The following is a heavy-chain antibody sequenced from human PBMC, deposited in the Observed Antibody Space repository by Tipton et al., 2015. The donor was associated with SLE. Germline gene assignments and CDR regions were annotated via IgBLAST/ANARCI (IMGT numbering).Heavy chain of an antibody. CDR1: GFTFSSYW. V-gene: IGHV3-7*01. CDR3: ARDSVNAAFDI. D-gene: IGHD2-8*01. Sequence: GSLRLSCAASGFTFSSYWMGWVRQAPGKGLEWVANIKQDGSAKYYVDSVKGRFTISRDNAKNSLYLQMNSLRAEDTAVYYCARDSVNAAFDIWGQGTMVTVSS. CDR2: IKQDGSAK. J-gene: IGHJ3*02.